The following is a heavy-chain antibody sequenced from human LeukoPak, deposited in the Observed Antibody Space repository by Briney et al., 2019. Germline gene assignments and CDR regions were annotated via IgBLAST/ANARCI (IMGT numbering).Heavy chain of an antibody. J-gene: IGHJ4*02. Sequence: SETLSLTCAVYGGSFSGYYWSWIRQPPGKGLEWIGEINHSGSTNYNPSLKSRVTISVDTSKNQFSLKLSSVTAADTAVYYCARDAVVGQLYWGQGTLVTVSS. V-gene: IGHV4-34*01. CDR1: GGSFSGYY. CDR2: INHSGST. CDR3: ARDAVVGQLY. D-gene: IGHD1-26*01.